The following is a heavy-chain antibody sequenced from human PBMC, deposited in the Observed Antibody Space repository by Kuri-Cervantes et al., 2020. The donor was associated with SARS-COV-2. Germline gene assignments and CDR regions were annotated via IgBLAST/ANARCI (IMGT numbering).Heavy chain of an antibody. CDR3: ATNWEHDRRLDY. CDR1: GGTFSSYT. D-gene: IGHD1-26*01. V-gene: IGHV1-69*06. CDR2: IIPIFGTA. J-gene: IGHJ4*02. Sequence: SVKVSCKASGGTFSSYTINWVRQAPGQGLEWMGGIIPIFGTANYAQKFQGRVLITADRPTSTAYMELNSLRSGDTAMYYCATNWEHDRRLDYWGQGTLVTDSS.